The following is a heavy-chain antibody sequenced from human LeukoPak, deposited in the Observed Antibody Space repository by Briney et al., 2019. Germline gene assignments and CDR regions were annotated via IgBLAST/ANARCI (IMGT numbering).Heavy chain of an antibody. V-gene: IGHV3-30*03. CDR3: ARKVMDV. CDR2: ILYDGSHE. CDR1: GFTFSSYG. J-gene: IGHJ6*02. Sequence: GGSLRLSCAASGFTFSSYGMHWVRQAPGKGLVWVTFILYDGSHEYYADSVKGRFTSSRGNSKNTLYLQMNSLRPEDTAVYYCARKVMDVWGQGTTVTVSS.